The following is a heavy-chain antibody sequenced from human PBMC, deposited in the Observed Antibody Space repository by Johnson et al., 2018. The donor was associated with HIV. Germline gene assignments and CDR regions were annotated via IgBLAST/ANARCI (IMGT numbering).Heavy chain of an antibody. D-gene: IGHD1-26*01. J-gene: IGHJ3*02. V-gene: IGHV3-30*04. CDR2: ISADGSNK. Sequence: QVQLVESGGGLVQPGGSLRLSCAASGFTFSSYAMSWVRQAPGKGLEWVAVISADGSNKYYADSVKGRFTISRDNSKNTLCLQMNSLRAEDTAVYYCARGVVGVLSNAFDIWGQGTMVIVSS. CDR1: GFTFSSYA. CDR3: ARGVVGVLSNAFDI.